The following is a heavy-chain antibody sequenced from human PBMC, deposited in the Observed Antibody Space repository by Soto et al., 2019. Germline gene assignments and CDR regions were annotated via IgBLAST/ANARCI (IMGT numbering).Heavy chain of an antibody. CDR2: ISAYNGNT. CDR1: GYSFTSYG. V-gene: IGHV1-18*04. Sequence: QVQLVQSGVEVKKPGASVKVSCKASGYSFTSYGISWVRQAPGQGLEWMGWISAYNGNTNYEQKLKGRVTMTTDTSTSTAYMELRSLRSDDTAVYYCARVRCSSTSCYFGEDYYNYGLDFWGQGTTVTVSS. CDR3: ARVRCSSTSCYFGEDYYNYGLDF. D-gene: IGHD2-2*01. J-gene: IGHJ6*02.